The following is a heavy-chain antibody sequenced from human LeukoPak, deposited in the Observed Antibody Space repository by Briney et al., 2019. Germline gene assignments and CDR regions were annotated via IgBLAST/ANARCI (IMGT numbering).Heavy chain of an antibody. CDR3: ASGRYCSSTSCRDY. CDR2: ISGSGGST. V-gene: IGHV3-23*01. Sequence: TGGSLRLSCAASGFTFSSYAMSWVRQAPGKGLEWVSAISGSGGSTYYADSVKGRFTISRDNSKNTLYLQMNSLRAEHTAVYYCASGRYCSSTSCRDYWGQGTLVTVSS. J-gene: IGHJ4*02. CDR1: GFTFSSYA. D-gene: IGHD2-2*01.